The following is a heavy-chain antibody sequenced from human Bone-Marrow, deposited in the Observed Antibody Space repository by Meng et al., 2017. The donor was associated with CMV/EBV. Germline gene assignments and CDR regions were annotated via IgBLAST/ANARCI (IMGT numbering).Heavy chain of an antibody. V-gene: IGHV3-30-3*01. D-gene: IGHD3-10*01. CDR2: ISYDGINK. J-gene: IGHJ4*02. Sequence: GGSLRLSCAASGFTFSSYATHWVRQAPGKGLEWVAVISYDGINKYYTDSVKGRFTISRDNSKNTLYLQMNSLRVEDTAVYYCARGGGGYDYWGQGTLVTVSS. CDR3: ARGGGGYDY. CDR1: GFTFSSYA.